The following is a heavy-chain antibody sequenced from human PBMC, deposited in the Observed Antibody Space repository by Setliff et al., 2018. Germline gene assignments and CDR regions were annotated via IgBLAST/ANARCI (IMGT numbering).Heavy chain of an antibody. CDR1: GFAFSAYP. J-gene: IGHJ4*02. Sequence: GGSLRLSCAASGFAFSAYPMHWVRQAPGKGLQSVSAISGDGRATYYADSVKGRFTISRDNSKNTLYLQMGSLRAEDLAVYYCVREPQGSYDSWGQGILVTLSS. D-gene: IGHD3-10*01. V-gene: IGHV3-64*02. CDR3: VREPQGSYDS. CDR2: ISGDGRAT.